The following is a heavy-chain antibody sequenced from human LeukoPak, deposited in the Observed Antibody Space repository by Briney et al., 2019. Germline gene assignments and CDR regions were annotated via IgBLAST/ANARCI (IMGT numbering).Heavy chain of an antibody. D-gene: IGHD1-26*01. Sequence: GRSLRLSCAASGFTFSSYAMHWVRQAPGKGLEWVAVISYDGSNKYYADSVKGRFTISRDNSKNTLYLQMNSLRAEDTAVYYCATDXYSAPXSYFDYWGQGXLXXXSS. CDR3: ATDXYSAPXSYFDY. V-gene: IGHV3-30*04. CDR2: ISYDGSNK. CDR1: GFTFSSYA. J-gene: IGHJ4*02.